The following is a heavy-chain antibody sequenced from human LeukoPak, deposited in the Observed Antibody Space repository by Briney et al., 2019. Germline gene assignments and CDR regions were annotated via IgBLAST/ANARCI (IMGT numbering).Heavy chain of an antibody. J-gene: IGHJ4*02. D-gene: IGHD3-22*01. CDR2: LSGDKKYI. CDR3: TTAQQGYYYDSSGYYYVGY. V-gene: IGHV3-21*03. CDR1: GFTFSTYS. Sequence: GGSLRLSCAASGFTFSTYSLNWVRQAPGKGLEWLSSLSGDKKYIYYADSVKGRFTISRDNAKNSLYLQMNSLKTEDTAVYYCTTAQQGYYYDSSGYYYVGYWGQGTLVTVSS.